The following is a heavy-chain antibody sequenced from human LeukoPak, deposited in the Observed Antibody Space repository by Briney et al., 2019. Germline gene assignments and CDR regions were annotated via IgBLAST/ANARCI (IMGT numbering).Heavy chain of an antibody. D-gene: IGHD2-21*02. Sequence: GGSLRLSCSASGFTFSSYAVHWVRQAPGKGLEYVSAISSNGGSTYYADSVKGRFTISRDNSKNTLYLQMSSLRAEDTAVYYCVKPGLAYCGGDCYYDYWGQGTLVTVSS. CDR3: VKPGLAYCGGDCYYDY. CDR2: ISSNGGST. CDR1: GFTFSSYA. V-gene: IGHV3-64D*06. J-gene: IGHJ4*02.